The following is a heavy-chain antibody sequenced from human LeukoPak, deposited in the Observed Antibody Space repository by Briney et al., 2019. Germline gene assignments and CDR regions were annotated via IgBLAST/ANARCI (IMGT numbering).Heavy chain of an antibody. J-gene: IGHJ6*03. V-gene: IGHV1-2*02. CDR1: GYTFTGYY. CDR2: INPNSGGT. CDR3: ARVPQGRYYYYYIDV. Sequence: GASVKVSCKASGYTFTGYYMHWVRQAPGQGLEWMGWINPNSGGTNYAQKFQGRVTMTRDTSISTAYMELSRLRSDDTAVYYCARVPQGRYYYYYIDVWGKGTTVTVSS.